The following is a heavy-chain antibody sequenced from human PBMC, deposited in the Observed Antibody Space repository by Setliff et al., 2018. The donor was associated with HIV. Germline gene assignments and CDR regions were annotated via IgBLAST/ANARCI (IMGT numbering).Heavy chain of an antibody. D-gene: IGHD6-13*01. CDR3: ARGGYSSSLPVSYGMDV. J-gene: IGHJ6*02. CDR2: INPNSGGT. Sequence: ASVKVSCKASGYTFTGYYMHWVRQAPGQGLEWMGWINPNSGGTNYAQKCQGWVTMTRETSISTAYMELSRLRSDDTAVYYWARGGYSSSLPVSYGMDVWGQGTTVTVSS. V-gene: IGHV1-2*04. CDR1: GYTFTGYY.